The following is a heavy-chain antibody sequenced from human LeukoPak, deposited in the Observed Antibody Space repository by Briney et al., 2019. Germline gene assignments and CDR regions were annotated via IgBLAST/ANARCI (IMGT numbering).Heavy chain of an antibody. D-gene: IGHD6-6*01. Sequence: PSETLSLTCSVSGGSISSHYWSWIRQPAGKGLEWIDQIYTSGSTNCNPSLKSRVTMSVDTSKNEFSLNLSSVTAADTAMYYCARVVAVRPTTYYYYYMDVWGKGTTVTASS. J-gene: IGHJ6*03. CDR3: ARVVAVRPTTYYYYYMDV. CDR1: GGSISSHY. CDR2: IYTSGST. V-gene: IGHV4-4*07.